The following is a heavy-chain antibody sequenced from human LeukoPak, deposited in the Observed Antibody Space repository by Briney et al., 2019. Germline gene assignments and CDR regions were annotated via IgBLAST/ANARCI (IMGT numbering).Heavy chain of an antibody. CDR2: ISYDGSNK. CDR3: ARDLVSSSWYLAPGAFDI. J-gene: IGHJ3*02. CDR1: GFTFSSYA. D-gene: IGHD6-13*01. V-gene: IGHV3-30-3*01. Sequence: GGSLRLSCAASGFTFSSYAMHWVRQAPGKGLEWVAVISYDGSNKYYADSVKGRFTISRDNSKNMLYLQMNSLRAEDTAVYYCARDLVSSSWYLAPGAFDIWGQGTMVTVSS.